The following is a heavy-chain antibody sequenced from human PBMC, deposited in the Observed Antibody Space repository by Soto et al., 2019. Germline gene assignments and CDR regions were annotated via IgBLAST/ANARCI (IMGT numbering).Heavy chain of an antibody. CDR3: ARVGRQDGYVQGLLGAHDY. CDR1: GGSISSGGYY. J-gene: IGHJ4*02. V-gene: IGHV4-31*03. CDR2: IYYSGST. D-gene: IGHD5-12*01. Sequence: SETLSLTCTVSGGSISSGGYYWSWIRQHPGKGLEWIGYIYYSGSTYYNPSLKSRVTISVDTSKNQFSLKLSSVTAADTAVYYCARVGRQDGYVQGLLGAHDYWAQGTLVTVSS.